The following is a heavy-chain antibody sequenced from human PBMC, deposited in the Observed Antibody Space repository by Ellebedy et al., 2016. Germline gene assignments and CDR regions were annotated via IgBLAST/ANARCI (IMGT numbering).Heavy chain of an antibody. CDR2: ISVSGGT. V-gene: IGHV3-23*01. Sequence: GGSLRLSCAASGFTFSDYAMNWVRQVSGKGLEWVSEISVSGGTNYEDSVKGRFTISRDNSKNTLYLQMNSLRAEDTAVYYCARDRGVAGPAAFDIWGQGTMVTVSS. CDR3: ARDRGVAGPAAFDI. D-gene: IGHD3-10*01. J-gene: IGHJ3*02. CDR1: GFTFSDYA.